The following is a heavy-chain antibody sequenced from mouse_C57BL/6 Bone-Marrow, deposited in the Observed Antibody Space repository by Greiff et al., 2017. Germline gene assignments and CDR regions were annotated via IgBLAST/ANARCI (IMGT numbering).Heavy chain of an antibody. D-gene: IGHD1-1*01. V-gene: IGHV1-55*01. CDR2: IYPGSGST. CDR1: GYTFTSYW. CDR3: ASYYGSSHYYFDY. J-gene: IGHJ2*01. Sequence: VQLQQPGAELVKPGASVKMSCKASGYTFTSYWITWVKQRPGQGLEWIGDIYPGSGSTNYNEKFKSKATLTVDTSSSTAYMQLSSLTSEDSAVYYCASYYGSSHYYFDYWGQGTTLTVSS.